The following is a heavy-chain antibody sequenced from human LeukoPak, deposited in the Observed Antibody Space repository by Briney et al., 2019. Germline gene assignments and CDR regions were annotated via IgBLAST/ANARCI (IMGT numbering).Heavy chain of an antibody. V-gene: IGHV4-59*01. D-gene: IGHD6-19*01. Sequence: SETLSLTCTVSGGSFSGYYWSWPRQPPGKGLEWIAYISHSGNTNYNPSLKSRVTISKDTSKNQFSLRLNSVTAADTAVYHCARGAGWYEYWGQGTLVTVSS. CDR2: ISHSGNT. J-gene: IGHJ4*02. CDR1: GGSFSGYY. CDR3: ARGAGWYEY.